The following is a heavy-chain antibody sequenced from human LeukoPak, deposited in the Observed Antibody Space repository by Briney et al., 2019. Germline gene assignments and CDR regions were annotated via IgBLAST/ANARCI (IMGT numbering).Heavy chain of an antibody. J-gene: IGHJ6*04. D-gene: IGHD1-26*01. V-gene: IGHV3-23*01. CDR1: GFTFSGYA. Sequence: GGSLRLSCAASGFTFSGYAMTWVRQAPGKGLEWVSAISGRGDASYYAESVKGRFTISRDNSKSTLYLQTNSLRAEDTAVYYCAKAPPDKWEYYYGMDVWGKGTTVTVSS. CDR3: AKAPPDKWEYYYGMDV. CDR2: ISGRGDAS.